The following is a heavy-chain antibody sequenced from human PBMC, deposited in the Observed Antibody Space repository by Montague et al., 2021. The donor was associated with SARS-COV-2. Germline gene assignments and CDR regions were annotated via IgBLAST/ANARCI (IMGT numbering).Heavy chain of an antibody. D-gene: IGHD6-13*01. CDR1: GGSISSSSYY. CDR3: ARVGRQQLVRLSGMDV. CDR2: IYYSGST. Sequence: SETLSLTCTVSGGSISSSSYYWVCLRQPPGMGREWIVIIYYSGSTYYNPSLKSPVTIAVDTSKNQFSLKLSSVTAADTAVYYCARVGRQQLVRLSGMDVWGQGTTVTVSS. J-gene: IGHJ6*02. V-gene: IGHV4-39*07.